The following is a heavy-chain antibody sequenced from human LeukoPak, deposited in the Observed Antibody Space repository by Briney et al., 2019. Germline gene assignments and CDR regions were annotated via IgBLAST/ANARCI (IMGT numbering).Heavy chain of an antibody. V-gene: IGHV4-39*01. J-gene: IGHJ2*01. Sequence: SQTLSLTCTVSGGSVSSGGYYWGWIRQPPGKGLEWVGSIYYSGSTYYNPSLKSRVTISVDTSKNQFSLKLSSVTAADTAVYYCARQVDTAMVWYFDLWGRGTLVTVSS. CDR1: GGSVSSGGYY. CDR2: IYYSGST. CDR3: ARQVDTAMVWYFDL. D-gene: IGHD5-18*01.